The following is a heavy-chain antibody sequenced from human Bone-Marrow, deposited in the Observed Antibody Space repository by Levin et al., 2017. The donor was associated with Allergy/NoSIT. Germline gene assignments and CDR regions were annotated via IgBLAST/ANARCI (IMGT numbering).Heavy chain of an antibody. CDR1: GFTFNTYW. J-gene: IGHJ6*02. V-gene: IGHV3-7*04. CDR3: ARGLPIFGVARGMMDV. Sequence: GGSLRLSCTASGFTFNTYWMTWVRQAPGKGLEWVANIKEDGSEKYYVDSVRGRFTVSTDNAKNSLYLQMNSLGAEDTAVYYCARGLPIFGVARGMMDVWGQGTTVAVTS. CDR2: IKEDGSEK. D-gene: IGHD3-3*01.